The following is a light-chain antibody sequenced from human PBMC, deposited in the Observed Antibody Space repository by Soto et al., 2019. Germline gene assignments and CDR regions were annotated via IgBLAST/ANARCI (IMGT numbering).Light chain of an antibody. Sequence: QAVVTQEPSLTVSPGGTATLTCGSSTGAVTSGHYPYWFQQKPGLAPRTLIHDISNKQSWTPARFSGSLLGGKAALTLSGAQPEDEADYYCLLSYSDFRVFGGGTQLTVL. V-gene: IGLV7-46*01. J-gene: IGLJ3*02. CDR1: TGAVTSGHY. CDR2: DIS. CDR3: LLSYSDFRV.